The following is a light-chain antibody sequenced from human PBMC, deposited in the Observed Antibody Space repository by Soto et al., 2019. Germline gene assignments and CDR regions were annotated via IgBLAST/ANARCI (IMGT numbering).Light chain of an antibody. CDR1: QSVTSNK. J-gene: IGKJ2*01. Sequence: ENVLTQSPVTLSLSPGERATLSCRASQSVTSNKVAWFQQKPGQAPRLLIRAASSRVTGIPDRFSGSGSATDFTLTISRLEPEDFAVYYCQQYGSPPPYTFGQGTKLEIK. CDR2: AAS. V-gene: IGKV3-20*01. CDR3: QQYGSPPPYT.